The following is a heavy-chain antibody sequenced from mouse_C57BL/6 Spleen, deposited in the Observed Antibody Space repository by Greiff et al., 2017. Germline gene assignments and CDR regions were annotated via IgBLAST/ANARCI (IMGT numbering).Heavy chain of an antibody. J-gene: IGHJ4*01. CDR1: GYTFTSYW. CDR2: IHPNSGST. V-gene: IGHV1-64*01. CDR3: ASQYDDAMDY. Sequence: QVQLQQPGAALVKPGASVKLSCKASGYTFTSYWMHWVKQRPGQGLEWIGMIHPNSGSTNYNEKFKSKATLTVDTSSSTAYMQLSSLTSEDSAVYYWASQYDDAMDYWGQGTSVTGSS. D-gene: IGHD2-14*01.